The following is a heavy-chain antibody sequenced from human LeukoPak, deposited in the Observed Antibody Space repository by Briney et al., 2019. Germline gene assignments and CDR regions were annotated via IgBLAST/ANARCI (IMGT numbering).Heavy chain of an antibody. CDR1: GFTFSDYY. J-gene: IGHJ3*02. D-gene: IGHD3-10*01. V-gene: IGHV3-11*01. CDR3: ARSITMVHDEAFDI. Sequence: GGSLRLSCAASGFTFSDYYMSWIRQAPGKGLEWVSYISSSGSTIYYADSVKGRFTISRDNAKNSLYLQMNSLRAEDTAVYYCARSITMVHDEAFDIWGQGTMVTVSS. CDR2: ISSSGSTI.